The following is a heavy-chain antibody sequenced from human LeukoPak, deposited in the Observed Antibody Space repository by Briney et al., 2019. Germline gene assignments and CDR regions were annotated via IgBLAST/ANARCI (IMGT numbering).Heavy chain of an antibody. Sequence: PSGTLSLTCAVSGGSISSSNWWSWVRQPPGKGLEWIGEIYHSGSTNYNPSLKSRVTISVDKSKNQFSLKLSSVTAADTAVYYCAREVGLLWFGELSAFDYWGQGTLVTVSS. CDR2: IYHSGST. CDR1: GGSISSSNW. D-gene: IGHD3-10*01. V-gene: IGHV4-4*02. J-gene: IGHJ4*02. CDR3: AREVGLLWFGELSAFDY.